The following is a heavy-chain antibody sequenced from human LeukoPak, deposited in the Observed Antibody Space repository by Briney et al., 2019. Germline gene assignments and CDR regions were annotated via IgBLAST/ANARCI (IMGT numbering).Heavy chain of an antibody. D-gene: IGHD2-2*02. CDR2: INPNISGT. CDR1: GYTFTGYH. Sequence: ASVKVSCKASGYTFTGYHMHWVRQAPGQGLEWMGWINPNISGTNYAQKFQGRVTMTRDTSISTAYMELSRLRSDDTAVYYCARDVNIVVVPVAIDYYYMDVWGTGTTVTVPS. CDR3: ARDVNIVVVPVAIDYYYMDV. J-gene: IGHJ6*03. V-gene: IGHV1-2*02.